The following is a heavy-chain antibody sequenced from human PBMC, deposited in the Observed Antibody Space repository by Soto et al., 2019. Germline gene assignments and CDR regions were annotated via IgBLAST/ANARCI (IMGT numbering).Heavy chain of an antibody. CDR2: ISANGDNV. CDR1: GFTVDDYA. Sequence: PGGSLRLSFVAAGFTVDDYAMHWVPQTPGKGLEWVSGISANGDNVDYADSIKGRFTISRDNAKNSLFLQMNSLRPKDTALYYCAKDMKWGGMTTIHYFDSWGQGT. J-gene: IGHJ4*02. D-gene: IGHD4-17*01. CDR3: AKDMKWGGMTTIHYFDS. V-gene: IGHV3-9*01.